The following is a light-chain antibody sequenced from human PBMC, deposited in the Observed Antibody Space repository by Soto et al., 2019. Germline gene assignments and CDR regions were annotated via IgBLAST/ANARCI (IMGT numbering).Light chain of an antibody. CDR2: DAS. V-gene: IGLV2-11*01. CDR1: SSDVGGYNY. CDR3: CSYAGSYTHV. J-gene: IGLJ1*01. Sequence: QSVLTQPRSVSGSPGQSVTISCTGTSSDVGGYNYVSWYQQHPGKAPKLMIYDASKRPSGVPDRFSGSKSGNTASLTISGLQAEDEADYYCCSYAGSYTHVFGTGTKVTV.